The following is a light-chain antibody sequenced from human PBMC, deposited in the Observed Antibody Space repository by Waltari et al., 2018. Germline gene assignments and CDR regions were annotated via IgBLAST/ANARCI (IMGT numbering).Light chain of an antibody. V-gene: IGKV1-33*01. J-gene: IGKJ2*01. CDR2: DAS. CDR3: QHYHSLPYT. CDR1: QDITTS. Sequence: TGQATQDITTSLSWFQQKPGKAPQRLIYDASSLQAGVPSRFSGTGSGTAFSFTITSLQPEDSATYYCQHYHSLPYTFGRGTKLQIK.